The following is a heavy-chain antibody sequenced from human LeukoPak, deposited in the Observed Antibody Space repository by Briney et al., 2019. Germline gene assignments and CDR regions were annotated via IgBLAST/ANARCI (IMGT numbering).Heavy chain of an antibody. CDR3: AKDREGSSWYLDAFDI. CDR1: GFTFEDYA. J-gene: IGHJ3*02. CDR2: ISWKSGTF. V-gene: IGHV3-9*01. D-gene: IGHD6-13*01. Sequence: GGSLRLSCGASGFTFEDYAMHWVRQVPGKGLEWVSGISWKSGTFGYADSVKGRFTISRDNAKNSLYLQMNSLRADDTAVYHCAKDREGSSWYLDAFDIWGQGTMVTVSS.